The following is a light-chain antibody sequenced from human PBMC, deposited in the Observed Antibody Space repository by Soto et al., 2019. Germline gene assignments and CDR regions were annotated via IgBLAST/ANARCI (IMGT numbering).Light chain of an antibody. Sequence: DIQMTHSPSTLSASVGDRVIITCRASQSISRMLAWYQQKPGKAPRLLIYDVSTLESGVPSRFSGSGSGTEFTLTISGLQPDDFATYYCQQYNSYSWTFGQGTKVDIK. CDR2: DVS. V-gene: IGKV1-5*01. J-gene: IGKJ1*01. CDR3: QQYNSYSWT. CDR1: QSISRM.